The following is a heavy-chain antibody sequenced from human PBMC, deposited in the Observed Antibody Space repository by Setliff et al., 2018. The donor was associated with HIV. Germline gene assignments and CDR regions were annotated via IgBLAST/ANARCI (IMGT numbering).Heavy chain of an antibody. Sequence: PGGSLRLSCAASGFTFSSFVMHWVRQAPGKGLEWVAVIWYDGSNKYCADSVKGRFTISRDNSKNTLYLQMNSLRAEDTAVYYCAKSGRQQLARDAFDLWGQGTMVTVSS. CDR3: AKSGRQQLARDAFDL. J-gene: IGHJ3*01. CDR2: IWYDGSNK. D-gene: IGHD6-13*01. CDR1: GFTFSSFV. V-gene: IGHV3-33*06.